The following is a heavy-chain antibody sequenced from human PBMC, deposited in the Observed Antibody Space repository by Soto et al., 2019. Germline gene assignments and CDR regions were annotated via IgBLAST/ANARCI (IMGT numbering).Heavy chain of an antibody. V-gene: IGHV3-23*01. CDR1: GITFGSRA. Sequence: EVQLLESGGDLVQPGGSLRLSCVASGITFGSRAMSWVRQTPGEGLEWVSTITDTGGDSKYADSVRGRFTISRDNSKNTLYLQMSSLRADDSAVYYCAKALYSYGLSKSRRYYYYGMDVWGQGTTVTVSS. D-gene: IGHD5-18*01. CDR3: AKALYSYGLSKSRRYYYYGMDV. J-gene: IGHJ6*02. CDR2: ITDTGGDS.